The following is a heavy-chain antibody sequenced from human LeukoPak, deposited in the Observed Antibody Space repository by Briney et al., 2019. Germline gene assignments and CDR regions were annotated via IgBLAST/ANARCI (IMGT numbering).Heavy chain of an antibody. CDR2: INWNGGST. Sequence: GGSLRLSCAVSGFKFDDYGMCWVRQAPGKGLEWVSGINWNGGSTDYADSVKGRFTISRDNAKNSLYLQMISLRAKDTALYYCAIGAAGTTFDYWGQGTLVTVSS. D-gene: IGHD1-1*01. V-gene: IGHV3-20*04. J-gene: IGHJ4*02. CDR3: AIGAAGTTFDY. CDR1: GFKFDDYG.